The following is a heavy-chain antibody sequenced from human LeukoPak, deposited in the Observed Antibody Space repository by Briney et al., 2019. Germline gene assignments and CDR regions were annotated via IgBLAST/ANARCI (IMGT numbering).Heavy chain of an antibody. Sequence: GGSLRLSCAASGFTFSSYAMSWVRQAPGKGLEWVSAFSGSGGSTYYSDSVKGRFTISRDNSKNTLYLQMNTLRAEDTAVYYCAVRGYYDSSNAFDIWGQGTMVTVSS. CDR1: GFTFSSYA. CDR2: FSGSGGST. CDR3: AVRGYYDSSNAFDI. D-gene: IGHD3-22*01. V-gene: IGHV3-23*01. J-gene: IGHJ3*02.